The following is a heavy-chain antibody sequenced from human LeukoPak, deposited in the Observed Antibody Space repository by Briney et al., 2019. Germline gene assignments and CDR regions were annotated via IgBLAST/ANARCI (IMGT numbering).Heavy chain of an antibody. J-gene: IGHJ6*04. CDR2: IYYSGST. D-gene: IGHD7-27*01. CDR1: GGSISSSSYY. CDR3: ASRKLGNDY. V-gene: IGHV4-39*07. Sequence: SETLSLTCTVSGGSISSSSYYWGWIRQPPGKGLEWIGSIYYSGSTYYNPSLKSRVTISADTSQNQFSLKLSSVTAADTAVYYCASRKLGNDYWGKGTTVTISS.